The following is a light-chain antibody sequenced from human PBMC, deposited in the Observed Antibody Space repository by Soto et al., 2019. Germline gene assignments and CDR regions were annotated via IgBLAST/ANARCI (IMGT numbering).Light chain of an antibody. CDR2: YDS. Sequence: SYELTQPPSASVAPGRTARITCGGNNIGSKTVHWYQQKPGQAPVLVIYYDSDRPSGIPERFAGSNSGNTATVTISRVEAGEEADYYCQVWDSSSDVVFGGGTKLTVL. V-gene: IGLV3-21*04. J-gene: IGLJ2*01. CDR3: QVWDSSSDVV. CDR1: NIGSKT.